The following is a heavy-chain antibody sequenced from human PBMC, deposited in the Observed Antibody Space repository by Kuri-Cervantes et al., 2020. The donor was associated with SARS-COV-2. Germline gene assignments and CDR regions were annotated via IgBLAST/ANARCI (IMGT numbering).Heavy chain of an antibody. J-gene: IGHJ4*02. CDR1: GFTFSRYA. CDR2: ISYDGSTK. D-gene: IGHD2-15*01. Sequence: GGSLSLSCAVSGFTFSRYAMHWVRQAPGKGLEWVAVISYDGSTKYYGDSVKGRFTISRDNSKNTLYLQMNSLRAEDTAVYYCAKDQHGIIVVVAAIDYWGQGTLVTVSS. V-gene: IGHV3-30*18. CDR3: AKDQHGIIVVVAAIDY.